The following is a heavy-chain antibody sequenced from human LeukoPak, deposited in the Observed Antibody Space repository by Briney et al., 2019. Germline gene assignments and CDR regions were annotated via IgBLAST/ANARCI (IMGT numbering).Heavy chain of an antibody. Sequence: PSETLSLTCTVSGGSISSSSYYWGWIRQPPGKGLEWIGSIYYSGSTYYNPSLKSRVTISVYTSKNQFSLKLSSVTAADTAVYYCARHGHCSSTSCYTGWFDPWGQGTLVTVSS. D-gene: IGHD2-2*02. CDR1: GGSISSSSYY. CDR2: IYYSGST. J-gene: IGHJ5*02. CDR3: ARHGHCSSTSCYTGWFDP. V-gene: IGHV4-39*01.